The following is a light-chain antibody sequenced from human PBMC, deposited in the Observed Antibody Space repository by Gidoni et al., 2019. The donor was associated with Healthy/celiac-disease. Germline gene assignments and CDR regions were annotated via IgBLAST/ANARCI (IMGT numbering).Light chain of an antibody. CDR1: SSDVGSYNL. CDR3: CSYAGSSTFAV. V-gene: IGLV2-23*02. CDR2: EVS. J-gene: IGLJ2*01. Sequence: QSALTPPAPESRSTGQPITISFTGTSSDVGSYNLVSWYQQHPGKAPKLMIYEVSKRPSGVSNRFSGSKSGNTASLTISGLQAEDEADYYCCSYAGSSTFAVFGGGTKLTVL.